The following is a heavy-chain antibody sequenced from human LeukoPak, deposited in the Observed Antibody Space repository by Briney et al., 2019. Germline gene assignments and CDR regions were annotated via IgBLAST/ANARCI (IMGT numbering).Heavy chain of an antibody. CDR2: INSDGSST. Sequence: GGSLRLSCAASGFTFSSYWMHWVRQAPGKGLVWVSRINSDGSSTIYADSVKGRFTISRDNAKNTLYLQMNSLRAEDTAVYYCARVRRYCSGGSCSFWFDPWGQGTLVTVSS. J-gene: IGHJ5*02. V-gene: IGHV3-74*01. CDR3: ARVRRYCSGGSCSFWFDP. D-gene: IGHD2-15*01. CDR1: GFTFSSYW.